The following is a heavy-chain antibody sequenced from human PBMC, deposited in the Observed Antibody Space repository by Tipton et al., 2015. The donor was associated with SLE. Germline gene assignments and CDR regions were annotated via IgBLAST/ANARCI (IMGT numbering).Heavy chain of an antibody. D-gene: IGHD6-6*01. CDR3: AREPRGGSSFLNWFDP. CDR2: INPNSGGT. Sequence: QLVQSGAEVKKPGASVKVSCKASGYTFTGYNIHWVRQAPGQGLEWMGRINPNSGGTNSAQKFQDRVTMTRDTSITTAYMDLSGLGFNDTAVYYCAREPRGGSSFLNWFDPWGQGTLVTVSS. CDR1: GYTFTGYN. J-gene: IGHJ5*02. V-gene: IGHV1-2*06.